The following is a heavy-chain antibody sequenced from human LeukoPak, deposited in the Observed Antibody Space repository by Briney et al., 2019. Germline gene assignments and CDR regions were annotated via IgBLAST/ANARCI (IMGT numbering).Heavy chain of an antibody. CDR3: ARQFSPSYFDY. D-gene: IGHD3-3*01. J-gene: IGHJ4*02. Sequence: PGGSLRLSCAASGFTFSSYAMLWVRQAPGKGLEWLAVISHDGTNKYYADSVKGRFTISRDTSKNTLYLQVNSLRAEDTAVYYCARQFSPSYFDYWGQGTLVTVSS. V-gene: IGHV3-30-3*01. CDR2: ISHDGTNK. CDR1: GFTFSSYA.